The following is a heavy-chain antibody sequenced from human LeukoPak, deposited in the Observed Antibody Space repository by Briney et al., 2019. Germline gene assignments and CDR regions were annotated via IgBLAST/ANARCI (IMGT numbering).Heavy chain of an antibody. J-gene: IGHJ4*02. CDR3: ARSRYYYDSSGYPHVGNFDY. V-gene: IGHV4-61*02. D-gene: IGHD3-22*01. CDR2: IYTSGST. Sequence: PSETLSLTCAVSGGSISRGGYSWSWIRQPAGKGLKWIGRIYTSGSTNYNPSLKSRVTISVDTSKNQFSLKLSSVTAADTAVYYCARSRYYYDSSGYPHVGNFDYWGQGTLVTVSS. CDR1: GGSISRGGYS.